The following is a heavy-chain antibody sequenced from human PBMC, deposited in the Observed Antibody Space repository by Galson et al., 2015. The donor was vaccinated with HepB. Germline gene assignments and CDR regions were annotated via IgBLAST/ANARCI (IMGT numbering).Heavy chain of an antibody. V-gene: IGHV4-59*01. D-gene: IGHD4-17*01. CDR3: ARDRSGLGRLRIFDL. J-gene: IGHJ2*01. CDR2: IYYSGST. CDR1: GGSISSYY. Sequence: ETLSLTCTVSGGSISSYYWSWIRQPPGKGLEWIGYIYYSGSTNYNPSLKSRVTISVDTSKNQFSLKLSSVTAAVTAVYYCARDRSGLGRLRIFDLWGRGTLVTVSS.